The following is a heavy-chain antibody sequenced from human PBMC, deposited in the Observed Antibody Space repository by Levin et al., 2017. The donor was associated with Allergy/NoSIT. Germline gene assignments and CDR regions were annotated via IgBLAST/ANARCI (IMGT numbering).Heavy chain of an antibody. J-gene: IGHJ4*02. Sequence: PMASVKVSCKASGYTFTGYYMHWVRQAPGQGLEWMGWINPNSGATNYAQKFQGRVTMTRDTSISTAYMELSRLRSDDTAVYFCAREGHGGYCGTFCYEGNRFEYWGQGTPVTASS. CDR1: GYTFTGYY. D-gene: IGHD2-15*01. CDR3: AREGHGGYCGTFCYEGNRFEY. CDR2: INPNSGAT. V-gene: IGHV1-2*02.